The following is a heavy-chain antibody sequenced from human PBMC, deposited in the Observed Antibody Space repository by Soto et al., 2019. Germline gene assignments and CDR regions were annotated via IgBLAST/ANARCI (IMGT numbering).Heavy chain of an antibody. V-gene: IGHV1-69*01. J-gene: IGHJ6*02. D-gene: IGHD1-1*01. Sequence: QVQLVQSGAEVKKPGASVRVSCKASGYTFTAYYVQWVRQAPGQGLQWMGWIIPIFGPANFAKKFQGRVTMTAAESTTTAYMELSSLTSEDTAVYYCATGSFTSTGGRIGYHYNAMDVWGQGTTVTVSS. CDR2: IIPIFGPA. CDR3: ATGSFTSTGGRIGYHYNAMDV. CDR1: GYTFTAYY.